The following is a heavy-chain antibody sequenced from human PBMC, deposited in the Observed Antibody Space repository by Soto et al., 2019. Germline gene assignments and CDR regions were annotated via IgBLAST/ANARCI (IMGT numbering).Heavy chain of an antibody. Sequence: GGSLRLSCAASGFTFSSYSMNWVRQAPGKGLEWVSSISSSSSYIYYADSVKGRFTISRDNAKNSLYLQMNSLRAEDTAVYYCARGRASMITFGGVNYFDYWGQGTLVTVSS. J-gene: IGHJ4*02. D-gene: IGHD3-16*01. CDR1: GFTFSSYS. CDR2: ISSSSSYI. CDR3: ARGRASMITFGGVNYFDY. V-gene: IGHV3-21*01.